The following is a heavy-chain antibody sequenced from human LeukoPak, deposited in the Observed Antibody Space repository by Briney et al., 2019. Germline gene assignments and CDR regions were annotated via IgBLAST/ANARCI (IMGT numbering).Heavy chain of an antibody. CDR3: ARDLWFGEWKRGDAFDI. CDR1: GGSISSGGYY. Sequence: SETLSLTCTVSGGSISSGGYYWSWIRQPPGKGLEWIGYIYHSGSTYYNPSLKSRVTISVDTSKNQFSLKLSSVTAADTAVYYCARDLWFGEWKRGDAFDIWGQGTMVTVSS. V-gene: IGHV4-30-2*01. J-gene: IGHJ3*02. D-gene: IGHD3-10*01. CDR2: IYHSGST.